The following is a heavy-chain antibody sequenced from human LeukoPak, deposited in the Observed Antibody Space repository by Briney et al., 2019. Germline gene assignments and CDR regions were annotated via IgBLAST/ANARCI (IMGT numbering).Heavy chain of an antibody. CDR2: INPSGSP. V-gene: IGHV4-34*01. J-gene: IGHJ6*03. CDR3: ASVRHDPLEYYYYIDA. D-gene: IGHD2/OR15-2a*01. CDR1: GDSLSRYY. Sequence: SETLSLTCAVYGDSLSRYYWTWIRQSPGKGLEWLGEINPSGSPDYNPSLKSRATISVDTSKNQFSLRLASVTAADTAVYYCASVRHDPLEYYYYIDAWGKGTTVTVSS.